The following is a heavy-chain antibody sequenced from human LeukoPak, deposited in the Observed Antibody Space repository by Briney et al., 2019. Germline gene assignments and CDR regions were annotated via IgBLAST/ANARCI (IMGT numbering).Heavy chain of an antibody. CDR3: ARDGSWDPFDY. J-gene: IGHJ4*02. CDR1: GFTFSSYS. D-gene: IGHD6-13*01. V-gene: IGHV3-21*01. CDR2: ISSSSSYI. Sequence: PGGSLRLSCAASGFTFSSYSMNWVRQAPGKGLEWVSSISSSSSYIYYAGSVKGRFTISRDNAKNSLYLQMNSLRAEDTAVYYCARDGSWDPFDYWGQGTLVTVSS.